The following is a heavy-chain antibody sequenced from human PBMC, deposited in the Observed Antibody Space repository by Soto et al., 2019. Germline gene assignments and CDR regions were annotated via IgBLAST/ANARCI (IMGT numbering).Heavy chain of an antibody. CDR3: AKALPVAGTRGPLDY. CDR1: GFTFGSYA. Sequence: PGGSLRLACAGSGFTFGSYAMSWGRPAPGHGPESASAISGGGGTTYYADSVKRRFTTSRDHSTNTLYLQMTRLRAEDTALYYCAKALPVAGTRGPLDYWGQGTLVTVSS. CDR2: ISGGGGTT. V-gene: IGHV3-23*01. J-gene: IGHJ4*02. D-gene: IGHD6-19*01.